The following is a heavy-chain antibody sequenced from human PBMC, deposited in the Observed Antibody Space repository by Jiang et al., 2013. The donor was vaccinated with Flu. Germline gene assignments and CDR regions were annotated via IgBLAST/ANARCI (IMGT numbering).Heavy chain of an antibody. CDR1: GYTFTTYA. Sequence: QSGSELKKPGASVKVSCKASGYTFTTYAMNWVRQAPGQGLEWMGWINTNTGNPTYAQGFTGRFVFSLDTSVSTAYLQISSLEPEDTALYYCARVPHYCGGDCYYSVDYWGQGTLVTVSS. D-gene: IGHD2-21*01. J-gene: IGHJ4*02. V-gene: IGHV7-4-1*02. CDR3: ARVPHYCGGDCYYSVDY. CDR2: INTNTGNP.